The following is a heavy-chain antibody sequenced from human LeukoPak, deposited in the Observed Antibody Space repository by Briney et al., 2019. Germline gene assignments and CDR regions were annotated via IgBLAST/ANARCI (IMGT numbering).Heavy chain of an antibody. V-gene: IGHV3-7*05. CDR1: GFTFSIYS. D-gene: IGHD2/OR15-2a*01. Sequence: GGSLRLSCAGSGFTFSIYSMHWVRQAPGRGLEWVANIKQDGSEEYYVDSVKGRFTISRDNAKSSLYLQMNGLRAEDTAVYYCARGENWAFDHWGQGTLVTVSS. CDR2: IKQDGSEE. J-gene: IGHJ4*02. CDR3: ARGENWAFDH.